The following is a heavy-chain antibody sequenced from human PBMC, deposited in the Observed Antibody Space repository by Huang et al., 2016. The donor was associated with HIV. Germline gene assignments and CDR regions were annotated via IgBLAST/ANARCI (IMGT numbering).Heavy chain of an antibody. CDR3: ARVAHCSGDNCKLRYFQH. D-gene: IGHD6-19*01. CDR1: GYNFASYS. V-gene: IGHV5-51*01. Sequence: EVQLVQSGAEVKKPGESQKISCKGSGYNFASYSIAWVRQMPGKGLEGMGTIDPSDSPTRYSPSCQGQVSISADKSITTAYLQWSSLKGPDTGIYYCARVAHCSGDNCKLRYFQHWGQGTLVTVSS. J-gene: IGHJ1*01. CDR2: IDPSDSPT.